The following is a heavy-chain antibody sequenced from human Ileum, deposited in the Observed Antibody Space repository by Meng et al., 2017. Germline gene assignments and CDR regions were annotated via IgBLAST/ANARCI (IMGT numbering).Heavy chain of an antibody. Sequence: QLHPWGAGLLKPSETLSLPCAVCGGSFHDYYWSWVRQSPGKGLEWIGQIHHSGRTNYKSSLERRVTISVDTSKSQFSLKLTSVTAADTAMYYCVRGPARETHDFDYWGQGALVTVSS. V-gene: IGHV4-34*01. CDR1: GGSFHDYY. D-gene: IGHD1-26*01. CDR3: VRGPARETHDFDY. J-gene: IGHJ4*02. CDR2: IHHSGRT.